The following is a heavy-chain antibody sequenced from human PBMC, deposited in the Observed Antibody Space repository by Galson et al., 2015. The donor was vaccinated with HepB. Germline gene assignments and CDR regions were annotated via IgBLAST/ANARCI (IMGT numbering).Heavy chain of an antibody. Sequence: SLRLSCAASGFTFTNAWMNWVRQAPGKGLEWVGRIKSKTDGGTTDYAAPLKGRFSISRDDSKNTLYLQMNGLKTEDTAVYYCTTDGTYGWELTRPVPCFDYWGQGTLVTVSS. V-gene: IGHV3-15*07. CDR3: TTDGTYGWELTRPVPCFDY. D-gene: IGHD1-26*01. J-gene: IGHJ4*02. CDR2: IKSKTDGGTT. CDR1: GFTFTNAW.